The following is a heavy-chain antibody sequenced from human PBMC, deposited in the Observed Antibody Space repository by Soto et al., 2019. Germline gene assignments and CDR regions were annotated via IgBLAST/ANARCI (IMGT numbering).Heavy chain of an antibody. CDR1: GGSISRGGYY. J-gene: IGHJ4*02. CDR2: LYYSGST. CDR3: ARDRYDDSSGYYPSVFDS. V-gene: IGHV4-31*03. Sequence: QVQLQESGPGLVKSSQTLSLTCTVSGGSISRGGYYWSWIRQHPGKGLEWIGYLYYSGSTYYNPSLKRRVTSSSATTQNRFSLRLSSVSAADTVVYYCARDRYDDSSGYYPSVFDSWGQGTLVTVSS. D-gene: IGHD3-22*01.